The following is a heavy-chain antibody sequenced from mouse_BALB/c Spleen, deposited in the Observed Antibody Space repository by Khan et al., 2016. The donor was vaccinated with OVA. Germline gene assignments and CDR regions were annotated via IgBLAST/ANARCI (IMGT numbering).Heavy chain of an antibody. V-gene: IGHV1-26*01. CDR2: VNPNSGGT. J-gene: IGHJ3*01. CDR1: GYSFTGYF. CDR3: SYDYDD. D-gene: IGHD2-4*01. Sequence: EVQLQESGPDLVKPGASVKISCKASGYSFTGYFMHWVKQSHGKSLEWIGCVNPNSGGTSYNQKFEDKAILTLDKSSSTAYMELRSLNSEDSAVYCCSYDYDDWGQGTLVTVSA.